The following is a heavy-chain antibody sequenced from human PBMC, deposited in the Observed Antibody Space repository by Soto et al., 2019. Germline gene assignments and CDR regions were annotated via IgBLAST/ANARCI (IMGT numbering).Heavy chain of an antibody. CDR1: GYTFSSYG. CDR3: ARDWEPYGSGTYPFDY. J-gene: IGHJ4*02. D-gene: IGHD3-10*01. V-gene: IGHV1-18*01. Sequence: ASVKVSCKASGYTFSSYGFTWVRQAPGQGLEWMGWISAYSGNTNYAQELQGRVTITTDTSTSTVYMELRSLRSDDTAVYYCARDWEPYGSGTYPFDYWGQGTLVTVSS. CDR2: ISAYSGNT.